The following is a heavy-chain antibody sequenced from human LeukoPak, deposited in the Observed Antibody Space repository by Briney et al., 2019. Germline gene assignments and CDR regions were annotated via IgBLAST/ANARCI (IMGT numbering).Heavy chain of an antibody. V-gene: IGHV4-31*03. CDR1: GGSISSGGYY. Sequence: SQTLSLTCTVSGGSISSGGYYWSWIRQHPGKGLEWIGYIYYSGSTYYNPSLKSRVTISVDTSKNQFSLKLSSVTAADTAVYYCARARYCYTTSCPLDYWGQGTLVTVSS. CDR2: IYYSGST. D-gene: IGHD2-2*01. J-gene: IGHJ4*02. CDR3: ARARYCYTTSCPLDY.